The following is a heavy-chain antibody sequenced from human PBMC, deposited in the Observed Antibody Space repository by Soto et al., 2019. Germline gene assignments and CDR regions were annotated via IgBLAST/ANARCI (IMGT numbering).Heavy chain of an antibody. Sequence: QVHLVQSGAEVRKPGASVKVSCKASGYTFSSYAMHWVRQAPGQRNEWMGWINAGYGNTKSSQKFQDRVTISRDTSASTAYMELTSLRSEDTAVYYCARDTGDGTFDFWGQGTLVTFSS. V-gene: IGHV1-3*01. CDR2: INAGYGNT. CDR1: GYTFSSYA. J-gene: IGHJ4*02. CDR3: ARDTGDGTFDF. D-gene: IGHD7-27*01.